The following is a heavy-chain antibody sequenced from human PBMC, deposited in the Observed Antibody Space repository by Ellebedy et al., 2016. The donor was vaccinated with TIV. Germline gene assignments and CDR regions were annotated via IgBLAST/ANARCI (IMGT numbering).Heavy chain of an antibody. CDR3: ARPRVRSSYYHGMDV. Sequence: PGGSLRPSCAASGFTLSHYAMNLVRQALAKGLVWVEVVWDDGTHTYYADSVKGRFTISRDNSKKPLYLQMSSLRAEDTAVYYCARPRVRSSYYHGMDVWGQGTTITVSS. D-gene: IGHD3-16*01. V-gene: IGHV3-33*01. CDR2: VWDDGTHT. J-gene: IGHJ6*02. CDR1: GFTLSHYA.